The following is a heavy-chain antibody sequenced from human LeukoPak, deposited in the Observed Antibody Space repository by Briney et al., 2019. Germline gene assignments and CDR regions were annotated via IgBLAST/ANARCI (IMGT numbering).Heavy chain of an antibody. V-gene: IGHV4-4*02. CDR1: AGSISSSNW. J-gene: IGHJ6*02. D-gene: IGHD1-26*01. CDR3: ARQKWEQQGRDYYFYGLDV. Sequence: SETLSLTCAVSAGSISSSNWWSWVRQSPVKGLEWIGEIYLYGTTNYNPSLKSRVTMSVDWSKNQFSLKLSSVTAADTAVYYCARQKWEQQGRDYYFYGLDVWGPGTTVTVSS. CDR2: IYLYGTT.